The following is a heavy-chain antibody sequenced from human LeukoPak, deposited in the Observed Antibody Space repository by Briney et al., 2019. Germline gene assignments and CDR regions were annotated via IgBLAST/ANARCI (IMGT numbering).Heavy chain of an antibody. CDR3: ARDHARKAYYSMMGGGAFDI. J-gene: IGHJ3*02. D-gene: IGHD3-10*01. CDR1: GFTFDDYG. CDR2: INWNGGST. V-gene: IGHV3-20*04. Sequence: PGGSLRLSCAASGFTFDDYGMSWVRQAPGKGLEWVSGINWNGGSTGYADSVKGRFTISRGNAKNSLYLQMNSLRAEDTALYYCARDHARKAYYSMMGGGAFDIWGQGTMVTVSS.